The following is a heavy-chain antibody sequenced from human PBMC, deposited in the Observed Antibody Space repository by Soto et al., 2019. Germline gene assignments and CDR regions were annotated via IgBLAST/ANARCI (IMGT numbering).Heavy chain of an antibody. V-gene: IGHV1-3*05. Sequence: QVQLVQSGAEEKKPGASVKVSCKASGYTFTSYAMHWVRQAPGQRLEWMGWINAGNGNTKYSQKFEGRDTITRDTSASTAYKELSSLRSEDTAVYYCARSIVMVTALDYWGQRTLVTVS. J-gene: IGHJ4*02. CDR1: GYTFTSYA. D-gene: IGHD2-21*02. CDR2: INAGNGNT. CDR3: ARSIVMVTALDY.